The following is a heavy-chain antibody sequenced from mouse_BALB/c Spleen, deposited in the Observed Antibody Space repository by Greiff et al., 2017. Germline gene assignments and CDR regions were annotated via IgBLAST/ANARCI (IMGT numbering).Heavy chain of an antibody. Sequence: EVKLMESGAELVRPGALVKLSCKASGFNIKDYYMHWVKQRPEQGLEWIGWIDPENGNTIYDPKFQGKASITADTSSNTAYLQLSSLTSEDTAVYYCAISTEGCAYWGQGTLVTVSA. J-gene: IGHJ3*01. CDR1: GFNIKDYY. CDR3: AISTEGCAY. V-gene: IGHV14-1*02. CDR2: IDPENGNT.